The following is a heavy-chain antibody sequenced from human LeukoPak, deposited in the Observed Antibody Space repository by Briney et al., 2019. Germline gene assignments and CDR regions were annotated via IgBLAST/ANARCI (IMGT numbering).Heavy chain of an antibody. J-gene: IGHJ3*02. Sequence: PGGSLRLSCSASGFTFSSYAMHWVRQAPGKGLEYVSAISSNGGSTYYADSVKGRFTISRDNSKNTLYLQMSSLRGEDTAVYYCLNSRTRDVRTDAFDIWGQGTMVTVSS. CDR3: LNSRTRDVRTDAFDI. D-gene: IGHD1-14*01. CDR1: GFTFSSYA. V-gene: IGHV3-64D*09. CDR2: ISSNGGST.